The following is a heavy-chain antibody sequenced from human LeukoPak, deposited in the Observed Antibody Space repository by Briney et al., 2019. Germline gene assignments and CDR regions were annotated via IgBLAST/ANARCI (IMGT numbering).Heavy chain of an antibody. D-gene: IGHD2-2*01. CDR3: AKDSASVVQYQLRLNWFDP. J-gene: IGHJ5*02. V-gene: IGHV3-30*02. CDR2: IRYDGSNK. CDR1: GVTFSSYG. Sequence: GGSLRLSCAASGVTFSSYGMHWVRQAPGKGLEWVAFIRYDGSNKYYADSVKGRFTISRDNSKNTLYLQMNSLRAEDTAVYYCAKDSASVVQYQLRLNWFDPWGQGTLVTVSS.